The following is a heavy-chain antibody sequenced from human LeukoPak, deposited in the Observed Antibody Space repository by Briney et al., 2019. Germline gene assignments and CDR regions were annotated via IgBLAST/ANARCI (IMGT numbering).Heavy chain of an antibody. CDR3: ARVAVRGYSSSWHFDY. V-gene: IGHV3-48*03. CDR1: GFTFSSYE. Sequence: PGRSLRLSCAASGFTFSSYEMNWVRQAPGKGLEWVSYISSSGSTIYYADSVKGRFTISRDNAKNSLYLQMNSLRAEDTAVYYCARVAVRGYSSSWHFDYWGQGTLVTVSS. D-gene: IGHD6-13*01. CDR2: ISSSGSTI. J-gene: IGHJ4*02.